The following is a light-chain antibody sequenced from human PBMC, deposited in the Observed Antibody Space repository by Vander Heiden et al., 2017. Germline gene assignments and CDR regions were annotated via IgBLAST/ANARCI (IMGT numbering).Light chain of an antibody. J-gene: IGLJ2*01. CDR3: EAWDDTLNGYVV. CDR2: SND. Sequence: QSSLPQPPSASGTPGHRGTISCSGGTTNIGSNPVNWYQQLPETAPKLLMYSNDQRTSGVPDRFSGSKSGTSASLAISGLQSEDEADEYCEAWDDTLNGYVVFGGGTKLTVL. CDR1: TTNIGSNP. V-gene: IGLV1-44*01.